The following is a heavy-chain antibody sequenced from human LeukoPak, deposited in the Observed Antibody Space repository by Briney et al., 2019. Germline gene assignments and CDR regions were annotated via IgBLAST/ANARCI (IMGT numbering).Heavy chain of an antibody. V-gene: IGHV3-7*01. Sequence: GGSLRLSCAASGFTFSSYWMSWVRQAPGKGLEWVASIKEDGSEKHYVDSVKGRFTITRDNAKNSLYLQMNSLRAEDTAVYYCARGGSSRLGYWGQGTLVTVSS. CDR1: GFTFSSYW. CDR3: ARGGSSRLGY. J-gene: IGHJ4*02. CDR2: IKEDGSEK. D-gene: IGHD2-15*01.